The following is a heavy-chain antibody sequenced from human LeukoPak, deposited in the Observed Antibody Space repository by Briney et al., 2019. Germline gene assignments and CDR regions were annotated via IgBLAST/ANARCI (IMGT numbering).Heavy chain of an antibody. D-gene: IGHD2-15*01. V-gene: IGHV3-7*03. CDR3: ARGIKEVVRS. Sequence: GGSLRLSCAASGFTLSSYWMSWVRQAPGKGLEWVANIKQDGSEKYYVDSVKGRFTISRDNAKNSLYLQMNSLRAEDTAVYYCARGIKEVVRSWGQGTMVTVSS. CDR1: GFTLSSYW. J-gene: IGHJ3*01. CDR2: IKQDGSEK.